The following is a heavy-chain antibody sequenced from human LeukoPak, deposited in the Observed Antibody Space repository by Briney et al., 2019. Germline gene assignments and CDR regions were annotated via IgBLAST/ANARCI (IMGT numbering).Heavy chain of an antibody. CDR1: GGSLSGYY. D-gene: IGHD5-18*01. CDR2: INHSGST. J-gene: IGHJ6*03. Sequence: PSETLSPTCAVYGGSLSGYYWSWIRQPPGKGLEWIGEINHSGSTNYNPSLKSRVTISVDTSKNQFSLKLSSVTAADTAVYYCARLYGGYSYGYYYYYYMDVWGKGTTVTISS. V-gene: IGHV4-34*01. CDR3: ARLYGGYSYGYYYYYYMDV.